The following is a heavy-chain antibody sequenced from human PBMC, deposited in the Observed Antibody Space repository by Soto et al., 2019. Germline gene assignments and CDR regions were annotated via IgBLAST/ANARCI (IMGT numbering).Heavy chain of an antibody. CDR1: GGSFSGYY. Sequence: PSETLSLTCAVYGGSFSGYYWSWIRQPPGKGLEWIGEINHSGSTNYNPSLESRVTMSVDTSKNQFSLKLSSVTAADTAVYYCARGRVYCSGGSCYWRFDYWGQGTLVTVSS. CDR3: ARGRVYCSGGSCYWRFDY. D-gene: IGHD2-15*01. V-gene: IGHV4-34*01. J-gene: IGHJ4*02. CDR2: INHSGST.